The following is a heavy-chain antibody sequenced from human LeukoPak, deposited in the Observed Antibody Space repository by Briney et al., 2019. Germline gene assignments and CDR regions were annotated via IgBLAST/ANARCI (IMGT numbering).Heavy chain of an antibody. CDR3: ARPRVPYSIAGVDY. Sequence: PGGSLRLSCAASGFTFSSYSMNWVRQAPGKGLEWVANIKQDGGEKYYVDSVKGRFTISRDNAKNSLYLQMNNLRAEDTAVYYCARPRVPYSIAGVDYWGQGTLVTVSS. CDR1: GFTFSSYS. J-gene: IGHJ4*02. V-gene: IGHV3-7*01. CDR2: IKQDGGEK. D-gene: IGHD6-13*01.